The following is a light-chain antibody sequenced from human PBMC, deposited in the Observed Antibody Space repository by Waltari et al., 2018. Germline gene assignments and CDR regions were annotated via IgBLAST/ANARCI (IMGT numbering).Light chain of an antibody. CDR3: QHYNSYWA. V-gene: IGKV1-5*03. Sequence: DIQMTQSPSTLSPSVGDRVTITCRASQSISTWLAWYQQKPGKAPKVLIYKASSLESGVPSRFSGSGSGTEFTLTTSSLQPDDFATYYCQHYNSYWAFGQGTKVEIK. J-gene: IGKJ1*01. CDR2: KAS. CDR1: QSISTW.